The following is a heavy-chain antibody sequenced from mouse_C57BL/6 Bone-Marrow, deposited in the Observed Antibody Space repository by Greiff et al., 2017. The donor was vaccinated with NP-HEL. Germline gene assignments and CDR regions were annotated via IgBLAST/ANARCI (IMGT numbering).Heavy chain of an antibody. V-gene: IGHV1-26*01. CDR2: INPNNGGT. CDR3: ARQGVLRDYFDY. D-gene: IGHD1-1*01. J-gene: IGHJ2*01. CDR1: GYTFTDYY. Sequence: VQLQQSGPELVKPGASVKISCKASGYTFTDYYMNWVTQSHGKSLEWIGDINPNNGGTSYNQKFKGKATLTVDKSSSTAYMALLSMTSEDAAVDDCARQGVLRDYFDYWGQGTTLTVSS.